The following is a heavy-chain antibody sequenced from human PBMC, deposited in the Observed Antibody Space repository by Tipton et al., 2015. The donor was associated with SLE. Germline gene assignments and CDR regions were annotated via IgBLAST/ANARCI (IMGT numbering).Heavy chain of an antibody. Sequence: TLSLTCTVSGGSISSSSDYWGWIRQPPGKGLEWIGSIYYSGSTYYNPSLKSRVTISVDTSKNQFSLKLSSVTAADTAVYYCARDRSSSWGGNAFDIWGQGTMVTVSS. D-gene: IGHD6-13*01. CDR3: ARDRSSSWGGNAFDI. J-gene: IGHJ3*02. V-gene: IGHV4-39*07. CDR1: GGSISSSSDY. CDR2: IYYSGST.